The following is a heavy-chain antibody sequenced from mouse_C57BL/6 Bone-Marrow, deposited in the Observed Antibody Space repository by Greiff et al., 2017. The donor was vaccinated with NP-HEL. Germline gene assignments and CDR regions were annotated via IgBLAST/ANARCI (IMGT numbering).Heavy chain of an antibody. CDR1: GYTFTSYG. CDR3: AREELRRDY. Sequence: QVQLQQSGAELARPGASVKLSCQASGYTFTSYGISWVKQRTGQGLEWIGEIYPRSGNNYYNEKFKGKATLTADKSSSTAYMEIRSLTSEDAAVYFCAREELRRDYWGQGTTLTVSS. CDR2: IYPRSGNN. J-gene: IGHJ2*01. V-gene: IGHV1-81*01. D-gene: IGHD2-12*01.